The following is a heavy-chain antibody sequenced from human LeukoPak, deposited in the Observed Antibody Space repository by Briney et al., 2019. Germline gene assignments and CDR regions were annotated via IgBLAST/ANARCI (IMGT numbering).Heavy chain of an antibody. V-gene: IGHV3-23*01. CDR1: GFTFSSYA. CDR3: AKGGSTSPNGINDY. CDR2: ISAGSST. J-gene: IGHJ4*02. Sequence: GGSLRLSXAASGFTFSSYAMSWVRQAPGKGLEWVSAISAGSSTYYADSVKARFTISRDNSKNTLYLQMNSLRAEDTAVYYCAKGGSTSPNGINDYWGQGTLVTVSS. D-gene: IGHD2-2*01.